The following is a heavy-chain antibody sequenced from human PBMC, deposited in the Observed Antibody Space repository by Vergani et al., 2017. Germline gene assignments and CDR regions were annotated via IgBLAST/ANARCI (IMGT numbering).Heavy chain of an antibody. J-gene: IGHJ4*02. CDR1: GFTFSSYA. D-gene: IGHD5-18*01. CDR3: ARSRDTAMVTPDY. V-gene: IGHV3-48*04. Sequence: EVQLLESGGGLVQPGGSLRLSCAASGFTFSSYAMSWVRQAPGKGLEWVSYISSSSSYTNYADSVKGRFTISSDNAKNSLYLQMNSLRAEDTAVYYCARSRDTAMVTPDYWGQGTLVTVSS. CDR2: ISSSSSYT.